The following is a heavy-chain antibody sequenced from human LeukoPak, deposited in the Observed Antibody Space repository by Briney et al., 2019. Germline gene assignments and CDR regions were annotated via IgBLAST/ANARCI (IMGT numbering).Heavy chain of an antibody. V-gene: IGHV4-59*11. Sequence: SETLSLTCTVSGDSIRSHYCAWIRQPPGKGLEWIGHIYNSATTDYNPSFKSRVTISLDTSKKQFSLKMSSVTALDSAVYYCARGGEGYNDDAFEVWGLGTAVTVSS. D-gene: IGHD5-24*01. CDR2: IYNSATT. J-gene: IGHJ3*01. CDR3: ARGGEGYNDDAFEV. CDR1: GDSIRSHY.